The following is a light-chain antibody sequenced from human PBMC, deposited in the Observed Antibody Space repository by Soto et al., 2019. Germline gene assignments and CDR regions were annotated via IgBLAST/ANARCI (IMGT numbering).Light chain of an antibody. Sequence: DIQMPQSPSSLSASVGDRVTITCRASQGISNYLAWSQQKPGKAPKSLIYDASSLRSGVPSKFSGSGFGTEFTLTISSLQPEDFATYYCQQYSTYPFTFGQGTRREI. CDR1: QGISNY. CDR3: QQYSTYPFT. CDR2: DAS. V-gene: IGKV1-16*02. J-gene: IGKJ5*01.